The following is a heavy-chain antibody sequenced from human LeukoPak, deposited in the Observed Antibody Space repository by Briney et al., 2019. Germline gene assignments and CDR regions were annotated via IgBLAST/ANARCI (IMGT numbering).Heavy chain of an antibody. CDR2: IGGSARST. CDR3: AQGYCPSTTCAIDY. J-gene: IGHJ4*02. CDR1: GFTFNSYA. D-gene: IGHD2-2*01. V-gene: IGHV3-23*01. Sequence: GGSLRLSCAASGFTFNSYAMSWVRQAPGRGLEWVSGIGGSARSTYYADSAKGRFTISRDNSKNTLYLQMNSLRAEDTAVYYCAQGYCPSTTCAIDYWGQGTLVTVSS.